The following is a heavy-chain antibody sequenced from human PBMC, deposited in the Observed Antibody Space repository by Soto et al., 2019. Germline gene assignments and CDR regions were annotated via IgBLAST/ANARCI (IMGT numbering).Heavy chain of an antibody. CDR2: INPNSGGT. V-gene: IGHV1-2*04. D-gene: IGHD2-2*01. Sequence: ASVKVSCKASGYTFTGYYMHWVRQAPGQGLEWMGWINPNSGGTNYAQKFQGWVTMTRDTSISTAYMELSRLRSDDTAVYYCARARRVGYCSSTSCPTLYYYYGMDVWGQGTTGTVSS. J-gene: IGHJ6*02. CDR3: ARARRVGYCSSTSCPTLYYYYGMDV. CDR1: GYTFTGYY.